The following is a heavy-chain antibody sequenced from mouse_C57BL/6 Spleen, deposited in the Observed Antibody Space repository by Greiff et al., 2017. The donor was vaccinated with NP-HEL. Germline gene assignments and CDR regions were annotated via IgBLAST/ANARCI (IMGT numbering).Heavy chain of an antibody. D-gene: IGHD1-1*01. CDR2: IYPSGSST. CDR1: GYTFTSYW. Sequence: QVQLQQPGAELVMPGASVKLSCKASGYTFTSYWMPWVKQRPGQGLEWIGDIYPSGSSTNYNQKFKSKSTLTVDKSSSTAYMQLSSLTSEDSAVYYCARTEGSSWYFDVWGTATTVTFAS. CDR3: ARTEGSSWYFDV. J-gene: IGHJ1*03. V-gene: IGHV1-69*01.